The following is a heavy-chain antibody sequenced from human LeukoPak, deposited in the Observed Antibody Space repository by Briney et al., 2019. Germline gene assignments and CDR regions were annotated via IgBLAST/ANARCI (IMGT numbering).Heavy chain of an antibody. CDR3: ARDRGYTQDY. V-gene: IGHV3-74*01. Sequence: PGGSLRLSCAASGFTFSSYWMHWVRQAPGKGLVWVSHIKSDGSSTSYADSVKGRFTISRDYAKNTLYLQMNSLRAEDTAVYYCARDRGYTQDYWGQGTLVTVSS. CDR1: GFTFSSYW. CDR2: IKSDGSST. D-gene: IGHD5-12*01. J-gene: IGHJ4*02.